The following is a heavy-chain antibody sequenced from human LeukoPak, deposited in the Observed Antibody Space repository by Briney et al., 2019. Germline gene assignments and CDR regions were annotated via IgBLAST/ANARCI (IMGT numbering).Heavy chain of an antibody. CDR3: ARGRRFNDY. J-gene: IGHJ4*02. V-gene: IGHV4-34*01. Sequence: TSETLSLTCAVYGVSFSGYYWSWLRQPPGKGLEWIGEINHSGSTNYNPSLKSRVTISVDTSKNQFSLKLSSVTAADTAVYYCARGRRFNDYWGQGTLVTVSS. CDR1: GVSFSGYY. CDR2: INHSGST.